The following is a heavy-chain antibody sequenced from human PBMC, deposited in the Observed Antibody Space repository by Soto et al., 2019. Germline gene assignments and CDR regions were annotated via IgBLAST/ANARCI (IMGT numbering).Heavy chain of an antibody. J-gene: IGHJ6*02. CDR2: IYYSGST. D-gene: IGHD6-13*01. Sequence: LSLTCTVSGGSISSGGYYWSWIRQHPGKGLEWVGYIYYSGSTYYNPSLKSRVTISVDTSKNQFSLKLSSVTAADTAVYYCARSGSSWSIYYYYGMDVWGQGTTVTVSS. V-gene: IGHV4-31*03. CDR3: ARSGSSWSIYYYYGMDV. CDR1: GGSISSGGYY.